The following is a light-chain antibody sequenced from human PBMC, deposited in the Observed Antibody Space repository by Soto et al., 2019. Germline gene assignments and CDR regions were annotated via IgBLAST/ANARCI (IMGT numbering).Light chain of an antibody. Sequence: DIQVTQSPSTLSASVGDRVTITCRASQPISTWLAWYQEKPGKAPKLLIYDASSLEGGVPSRFSGNGSGTEFTLTISSLQPDDFATYYCQQYNTYSTFGQGTRLEIK. V-gene: IGKV1-5*01. CDR3: QQYNTYST. CDR2: DAS. J-gene: IGKJ5*01. CDR1: QPISTW.